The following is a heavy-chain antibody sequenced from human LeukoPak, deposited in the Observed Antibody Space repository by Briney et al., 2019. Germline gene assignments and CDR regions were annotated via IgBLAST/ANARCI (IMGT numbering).Heavy chain of an antibody. Sequence: SVTVSCKASGGTFSSYTISWERQAPGQGLEWMGRIIPILGIANYAQKFQGRVTITADKSTSTAYMELSSLRSEDTAVYYCAREADIVVVPAAGAYYYYMDVWGKGTTVTVSS. CDR2: IIPILGIA. J-gene: IGHJ6*03. CDR3: AREADIVVVPAAGAYYYYMDV. V-gene: IGHV1-69*04. D-gene: IGHD2-2*01. CDR1: GGTFSSYT.